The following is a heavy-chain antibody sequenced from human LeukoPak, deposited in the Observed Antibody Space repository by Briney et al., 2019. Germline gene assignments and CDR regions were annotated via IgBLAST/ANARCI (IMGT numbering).Heavy chain of an antibody. CDR3: ARLPVGATDP. J-gene: IGHJ5*02. V-gene: IGHV3-21*01. CDR1: GFTFSSYS. CDR2: ISSSSSYI. D-gene: IGHD1-26*01. Sequence: GGSLGLSCAASGFTFSSYSMNWVRQAPGKGLEWVSSISSSSSYIYYADSVKGRFTISRDNAKNSLYLQMNSLRAEDTAVYYCARLPVGATDPWGQGTLVTVSS.